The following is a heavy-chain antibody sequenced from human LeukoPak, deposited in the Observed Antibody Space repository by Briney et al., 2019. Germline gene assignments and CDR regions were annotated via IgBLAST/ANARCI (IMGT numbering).Heavy chain of an antibody. CDR3: ARGQSYSGSYVNWFDP. Sequence: SETLSLTCTVSGGSISSYYWSWIRQPPGKGLEWIGYIYYSGSTNYNPSLKSRVTISVDTSKNQFSLRLSSVTAADTAVYYCARGQSYSGSYVNWFDPWGQGTLVTLSS. V-gene: IGHV4-59*01. J-gene: IGHJ5*02. CDR2: IYYSGST. CDR1: GGSISSYY. D-gene: IGHD1-26*01.